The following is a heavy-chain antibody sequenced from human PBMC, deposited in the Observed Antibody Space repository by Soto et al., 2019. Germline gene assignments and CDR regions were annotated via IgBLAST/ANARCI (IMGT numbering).Heavy chain of an antibody. J-gene: IGHJ3*02. CDR3: ARDGPYYYDSSGKKGGAFDI. D-gene: IGHD3-22*01. V-gene: IGHV4-31*03. CDR2: IYYSGST. Sequence: SDTLSLTCTVSGGSLSSGGYYWSWIRQHPGKGLEWIGYIYYSGSTYYNPSLKSRVTISVDTSKNQFSLKLSSVTAADTAVYYCARDGPYYYDSSGKKGGAFDIWGQGTMDTVSS. CDR1: GGSLSSGGYY.